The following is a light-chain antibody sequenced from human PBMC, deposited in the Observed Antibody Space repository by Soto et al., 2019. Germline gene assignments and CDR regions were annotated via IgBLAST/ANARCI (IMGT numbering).Light chain of an antibody. V-gene: IGKV3-15*01. CDR1: QSVSSN. Sequence: EIVMTQSPATLSVSPGERATLSCRASQSVSSNLAWYQQKPGQAPRLLIYGASTRATGIPARFSGSGSGTEFTLNISRLESEDVAFYYCHQYTNWPRTFGQGTKVEIK. J-gene: IGKJ1*01. CDR2: GAS. CDR3: HQYTNWPRT.